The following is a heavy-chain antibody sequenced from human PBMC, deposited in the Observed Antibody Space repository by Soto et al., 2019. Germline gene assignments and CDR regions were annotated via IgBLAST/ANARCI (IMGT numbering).Heavy chain of an antibody. CDR1: GFTFSSYA. CDR3: AKYSTSWRGGQFYY. CDR2: VSSSGGST. D-gene: IGHD6-13*01. V-gene: IGHV3-23*01. Sequence: EVQLLESGGGLVQPGGSLRLSCAASGFTFSSYAMSWVRQAPGKGLEWVLAVSSSGGSTYYADSVKGRFTSSRDNSKNTLYLQMNSLRAEDTAVYYCAKYSTSWRGGQFYYWGQGTLVTVSS. J-gene: IGHJ4*02.